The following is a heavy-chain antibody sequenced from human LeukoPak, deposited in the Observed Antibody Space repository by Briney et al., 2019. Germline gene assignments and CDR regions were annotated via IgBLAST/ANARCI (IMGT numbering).Heavy chain of an antibody. D-gene: IGHD6-19*01. CDR3: ARDRPGIAVAGDAFDI. J-gene: IGHJ3*02. CDR1: GGSISSYY. Sequence: PSETLSLTCTVSGGSISSYYWSWIRQPPGKGLEWIGYIYNRGSTNYNPSLKSRVAISVDMSKNQFSLKLSSATAADTAVYYCARDRPGIAVAGDAFDIWGQGTMVTVSS. V-gene: IGHV4-59*01. CDR2: IYNRGST.